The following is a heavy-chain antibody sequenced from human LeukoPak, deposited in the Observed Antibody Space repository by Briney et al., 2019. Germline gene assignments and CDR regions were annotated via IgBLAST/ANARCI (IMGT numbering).Heavy chain of an antibody. CDR1: GGSISSSSYY. Sequence: PSETLSLTCTVSGGSISSSSYYWGWIRQSPGKGLEWIGSIYYSGSTYYNPSLKSRVTISVDTSKNQLSLKLSSVTAADTAVYYCARYGRIAVAGTEDYWGQGTLVTVSS. V-gene: IGHV4-39*01. CDR2: IYYSGST. J-gene: IGHJ4*02. CDR3: ARYGRIAVAGTEDY. D-gene: IGHD6-19*01.